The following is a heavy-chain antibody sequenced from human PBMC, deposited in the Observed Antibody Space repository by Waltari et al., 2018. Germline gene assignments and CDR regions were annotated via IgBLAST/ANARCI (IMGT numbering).Heavy chain of an antibody. J-gene: IGHJ4*02. D-gene: IGHD5-12*01. Sequence: QVQLVQSGAEVKKPGSSVKVSCKASGGTFSRYAIRWVPKAPGQGRGWMGGIIPIFGKANYAQKFQGRVTITADESTSTAYMELSSLRSEDTAVYYCASVRDGYNFFFDYWGQGTLVTVSS. CDR3: ASVRDGYNFFFDY. CDR1: GGTFSRYA. V-gene: IGHV1-69*01. CDR2: IIPIFGKA.